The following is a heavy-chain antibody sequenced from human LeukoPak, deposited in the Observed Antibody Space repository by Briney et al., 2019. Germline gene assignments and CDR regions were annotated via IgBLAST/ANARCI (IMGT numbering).Heavy chain of an antibody. CDR2: INSDGSST. Sequence: GGSLRLSCAASGFTFSSYWMHWVRQAPGKGLVWVSRINSDGSSTSYADSVKGRFTISRDNSKNTLYLQMNSLRAEDTAVYYCAKSLWFGELFSDYWGQGTLVTVSS. CDR3: AKSLWFGELFSDY. D-gene: IGHD3-10*01. J-gene: IGHJ4*02. CDR1: GFTFSSYW. V-gene: IGHV3-74*01.